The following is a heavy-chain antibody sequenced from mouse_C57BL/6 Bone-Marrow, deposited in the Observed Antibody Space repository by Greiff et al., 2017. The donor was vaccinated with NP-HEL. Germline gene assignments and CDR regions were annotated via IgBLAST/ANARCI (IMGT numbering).Heavy chain of an antibody. Sequence: QVQLQQPGAELVKPGASVKLSCKASGYTFTTYWMQWVKQRPGQGLEWIGEIDPSARYTNYNHKFKGKATLTVDTSSSTAYMQLSSLTSEYSAFYYCARKAYYGRSYEFAYWGQGTLVTVSA. CDR2: IDPSARYT. CDR3: ARKAYYGRSYEFAY. J-gene: IGHJ3*01. CDR1: GYTFTTYW. V-gene: IGHV1-50*01. D-gene: IGHD1-1*01.